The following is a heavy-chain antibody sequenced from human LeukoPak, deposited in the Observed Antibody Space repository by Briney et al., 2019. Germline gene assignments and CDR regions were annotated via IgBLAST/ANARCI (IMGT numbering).Heavy chain of an antibody. J-gene: IGHJ4*02. CDR1: GFTFSTYA. V-gene: IGHV3-23*01. CDR3: AKDWGYSYGLLDY. D-gene: IGHD5-18*01. Sequence: GGSLRLSCAASGFTFSTYAMSWVRQAPGKGLEWVSVISGSGGSTYYADSVKGRFIISRDNSKNTLYLQMNSLRAEDTAVYYCAKDWGYSYGLLDYWGQGTLVTVSS. CDR2: ISGSGGST.